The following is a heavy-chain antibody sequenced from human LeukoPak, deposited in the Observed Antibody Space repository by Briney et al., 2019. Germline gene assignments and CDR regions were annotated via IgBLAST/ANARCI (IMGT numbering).Heavy chain of an antibody. CDR3: ARRGIGSSGYYSDY. Sequence: ASXKVSCKASGYTFTGYYMHWVRQAPGQGLEWMGRINPNSGGTNYAQKFQGRVTITRDTSISTAYMELSRLRSDDTAVYYCARRGIGSSGYYSDYWGQGTLVTVSS. CDR2: INPNSGGT. J-gene: IGHJ4*02. CDR1: GYTFTGYY. D-gene: IGHD3-22*01. V-gene: IGHV1-2*06.